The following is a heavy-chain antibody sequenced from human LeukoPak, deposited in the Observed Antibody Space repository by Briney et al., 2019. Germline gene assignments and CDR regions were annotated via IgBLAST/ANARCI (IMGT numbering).Heavy chain of an antibody. J-gene: IGHJ4*02. CDR1: GFTFSSYG. V-gene: IGHV3-33*01. CDR3: ARGALYDSSALSDY. D-gene: IGHD3-22*01. Sequence: PGGSLRLSCAASGFTFSSYGMHWVRQAPGKGLEWVAVIWYDGSNKYYADSVKGRFTISRDNAKNSLYLQMNSLRAEGTAVYYCARGALYDSSALSDYWGQGTLVTVSS. CDR2: IWYDGSNK.